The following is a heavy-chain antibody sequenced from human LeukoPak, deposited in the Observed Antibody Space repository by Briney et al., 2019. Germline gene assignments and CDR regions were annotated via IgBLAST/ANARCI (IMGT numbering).Heavy chain of an antibody. D-gene: IGHD1-26*01. V-gene: IGHV3-74*01. J-gene: IGHJ4*02. Sequence: GGSLRLSCAASGFTFSSSGIHWVRQAPGRGLVWVSRINKDGSVTDYAESVKGRFSISRDNAKNTLYLQMNSLRVEDTAIYYCVKVRGRARVGYFDYWGQGTLVTVSS. CDR1: GFTFSSSG. CDR2: INKDGSVT. CDR3: VKVRGRARVGYFDY.